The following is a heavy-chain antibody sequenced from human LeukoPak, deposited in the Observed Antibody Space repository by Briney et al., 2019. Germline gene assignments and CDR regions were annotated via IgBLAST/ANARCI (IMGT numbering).Heavy chain of an antibody. D-gene: IGHD6-19*01. J-gene: IGHJ4*02. Sequence: GASVKVSCKASGGTFNSYPISWVRQAPGQGLEWMGGIIPIFGTANYAQKFQGRVTMTEDTSTDTAYMELSSLRSEDTAVYYCVTDRVAGNGVVYFDYWGQGTLVTVSS. CDR3: VTDRVAGNGVVYFDY. CDR2: IIPIFGTA. V-gene: IGHV1-69*06. CDR1: GGTFNSYP.